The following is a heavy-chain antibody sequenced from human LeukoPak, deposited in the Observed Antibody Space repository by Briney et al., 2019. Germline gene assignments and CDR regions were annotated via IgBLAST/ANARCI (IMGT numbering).Heavy chain of an antibody. D-gene: IGHD2-2*01. CDR1: GFTVSSNY. V-gene: IGHV3-23*01. J-gene: IGHJ4*02. CDR2: ISGSGGST. CDR3: AKDHLGYCSSTSCYAFDY. Sequence: GGSLRLSCAASGFTVSSNYMSWVRQAPGKGLEWVSAISGSGGSTYYADSVKGRFTISRDNSKNTLYLQMNSLRAEDTAVYYCAKDHLGYCSSTSCYAFDYWGQGTLVTVSS.